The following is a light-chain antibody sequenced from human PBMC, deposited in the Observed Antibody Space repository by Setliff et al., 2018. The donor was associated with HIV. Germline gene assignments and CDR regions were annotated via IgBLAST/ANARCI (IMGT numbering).Light chain of an antibody. Sequence: QSALAQPASVSGSPGQSITISCTGTSSDVGGYNYVSWYQHHPGKAPKLMIYDVSNRPSGVSNRFSGSKSGNTASLTISGLQAEDEADYFCSSYTISSTQLFGTGTKATVL. V-gene: IGLV2-14*01. CDR1: SSDVGGYNY. CDR3: SSYTISSTQL. J-gene: IGLJ1*01. CDR2: DVS.